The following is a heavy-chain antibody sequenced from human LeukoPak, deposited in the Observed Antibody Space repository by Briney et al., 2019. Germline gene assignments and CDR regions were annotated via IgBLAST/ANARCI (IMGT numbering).Heavy chain of an antibody. CDR1: GFTFSSYA. V-gene: IGHV3-30*01. CDR2: ISNDGSQE. J-gene: IGHJ6*03. CDR3: AREAEIRRNFYYMDV. D-gene: IGHD3-16*01. Sequence: GGSLRLSCVASGFTFSSYALFWVRQAPGKGLEWLAVISNDGSQEYYADSLRGRFSIARGNSKNTLFLDMNSLTGEDTAVYYCAREAEIRRNFYYMDVWGQGTTVTVSS.